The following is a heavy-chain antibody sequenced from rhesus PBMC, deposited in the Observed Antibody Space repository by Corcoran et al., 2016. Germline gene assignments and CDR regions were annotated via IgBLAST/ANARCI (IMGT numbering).Heavy chain of an antibody. V-gene: IGHV3-100*02. Sequence: EVQLVETGGGLVQPGGSLRLPCTGSGFTFSSYSMYWVRQAPGKGLEWSSVITERGGTAYDAVSVKGRFTVSRDNAKNSLFLQMNSLRAEDTAVYFCSRYSSWPYGLDSWGQGVVVTVSS. J-gene: IGHJ6*01. CDR1: GFTFSSYS. CDR3: SRYSSWPYGLDS. CDR2: ITERGGTA. D-gene: IGHD6-13*01.